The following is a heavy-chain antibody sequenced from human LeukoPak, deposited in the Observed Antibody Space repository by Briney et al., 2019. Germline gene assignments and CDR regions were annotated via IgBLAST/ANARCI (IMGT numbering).Heavy chain of an antibody. J-gene: IGHJ5*02. V-gene: IGHV4-39*01. CDR2: IHNNGAT. Sequence: SETLSLTCAVSGGSITDNTYYWGWIRQPPGEGLEWIGCIHNNGATYYDPSLKSRVTFSMYTSKNQVFLTLTSVTAADTAVYYCARRRVAATAGWSDPWGQGTLVTVSS. D-gene: IGHD6-13*01. CDR3: ARRRVAATAGWSDP. CDR1: GGSITDNTYY.